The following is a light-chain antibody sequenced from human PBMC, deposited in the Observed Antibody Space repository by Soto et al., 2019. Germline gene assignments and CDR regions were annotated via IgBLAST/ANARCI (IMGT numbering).Light chain of an antibody. V-gene: IGKV3-20*01. CDR1: QSVSSSY. Sequence: EIVLTQSPGTLSLSPGERATLSCRASQSVSSSYLAWYQQKPGQAPRLLIYGASSRATGIPDRFSGSGSGTDFTLTISRLEPEDFAVYYCQLRETFGQGTKVEIK. CDR3: QLRET. J-gene: IGKJ1*01. CDR2: GAS.